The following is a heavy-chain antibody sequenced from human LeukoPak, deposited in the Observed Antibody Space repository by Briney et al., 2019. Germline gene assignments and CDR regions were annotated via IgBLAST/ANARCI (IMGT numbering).Heavy chain of an antibody. Sequence: PGGSLRLSCDASGFNFNTYTMYWVRQAPGQGLEWVSGIRHSDGKTYYADSVRGRFTISSDIFKNTLYLQMNGLRADDAALYYCAKGLERESRLDSWGQGTLVTVSS. V-gene: IGHV3-23*01. D-gene: IGHD1-1*01. CDR3: AKGLERESRLDS. J-gene: IGHJ4*02. CDR1: GFNFNTYT. CDR2: IRHSDGKT.